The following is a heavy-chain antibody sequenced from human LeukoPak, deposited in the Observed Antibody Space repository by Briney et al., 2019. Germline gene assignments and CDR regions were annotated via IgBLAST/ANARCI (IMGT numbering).Heavy chain of an antibody. CDR2: ISGGGTST. CDR3: AKMPSYDYGSGSYYDFDY. Sequence: GGSLRLSCAASGFTFYSHAMSCVRQAPGKGLEWVSTISGGGTSTYYADSVKGRFTISRDNSKNTLYLQMNSLRAEDTAVYYCAKMPSYDYGSGSYYDFDYWGQGTLVTVSS. D-gene: IGHD3-10*01. J-gene: IGHJ4*02. V-gene: IGHV3-23*01. CDR1: GFTFYSHA.